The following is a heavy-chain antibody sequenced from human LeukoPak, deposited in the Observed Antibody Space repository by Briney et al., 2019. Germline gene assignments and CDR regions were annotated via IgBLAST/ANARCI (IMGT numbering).Heavy chain of an antibody. Sequence: GGSLRLSCAASGFTFSSYGIHWVRQAPGKGLEWVAVTSSDLNVKLYADSVKGRFTISRDNSRSTLYLQMNSLRPEDTAIYYCAREGYYGSGSPPSLYFDYWGQGTLVTVSS. V-gene: IGHV3-30*03. CDR1: GFTFSSYG. D-gene: IGHD3-10*01. CDR3: AREGYYGSGSPPSLYFDY. J-gene: IGHJ4*02. CDR2: TSSDLNVK.